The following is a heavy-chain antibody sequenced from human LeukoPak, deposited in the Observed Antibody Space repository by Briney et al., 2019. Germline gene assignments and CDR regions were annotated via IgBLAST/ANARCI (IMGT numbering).Heavy chain of an antibody. CDR1: GFTFSSYG. Sequence: GGSLRLSCAASGFTFSSYGMHWVRQAPGKGLEWVAFIRYDGSNKYYADSVKGRFTISRDNSKNTLYLQMNSLRAEDTAVYYCAKGDYYDSSGAVRDYWGQGTLVTVSS. CDR2: IRYDGSNK. D-gene: IGHD3-22*01. V-gene: IGHV3-30*02. J-gene: IGHJ4*02. CDR3: AKGDYYDSSGAVRDY.